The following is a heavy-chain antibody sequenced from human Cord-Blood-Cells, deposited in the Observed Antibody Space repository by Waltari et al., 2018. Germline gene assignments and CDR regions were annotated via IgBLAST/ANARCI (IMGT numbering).Heavy chain of an antibody. CDR1: GFPFSSYW. V-gene: IGHV3-7*01. J-gene: IGHJ4*02. Sequence: EVQLVESGGGLVQPGGSLRLSCAASGFPFSSYWLSWVRQAPGKGLEWVANIKQDGSEKYYVDSVKGRFTISRDNAKNSLYLQMNSLRAEDTAVYYCARDSLGITIFGVATPYFDYWGQGTLVTVSS. CDR2: IKQDGSEK. CDR3: ARDSLGITIFGVATPYFDY. D-gene: IGHD3-3*01.